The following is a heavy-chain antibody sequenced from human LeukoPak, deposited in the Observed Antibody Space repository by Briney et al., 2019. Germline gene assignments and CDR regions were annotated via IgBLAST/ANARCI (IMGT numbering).Heavy chain of an antibody. CDR3: ARDKDYMDV. Sequence: GGSLRLSCAASGFTFSRYWMHWVRQVPGKGLEWVSVIYSGGSTYYADSVKGRFTISRDNSKNTLYLQMNSLRAEDTAVYYCARDKDYMDVWGKGTTVTISS. CDR2: IYSGGST. V-gene: IGHV3-53*01. CDR1: GFTFSRYW. J-gene: IGHJ6*03.